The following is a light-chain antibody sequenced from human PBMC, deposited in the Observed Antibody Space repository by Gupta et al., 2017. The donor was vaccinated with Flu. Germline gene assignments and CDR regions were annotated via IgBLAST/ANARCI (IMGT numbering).Light chain of an antibody. CDR3: CSIATSFDV. Sequence: GTSTDIGGYNYVSRYQHPPGNGPNLINYNVIKRPSRFPDRFASSKSGNTATLTISGLQAEDDADYYCCSIATSFDVFGTGTKVTVL. V-gene: IGLV2-11*01. CDR1: STDIGGYNY. J-gene: IGLJ1*01. CDR2: NVI.